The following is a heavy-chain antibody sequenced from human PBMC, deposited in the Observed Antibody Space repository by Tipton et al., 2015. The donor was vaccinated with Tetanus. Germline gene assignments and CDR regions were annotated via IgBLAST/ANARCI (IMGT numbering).Heavy chain of an antibody. CDR3: AKDKLPGMTPVEAVDS. Sequence: AASGFTFSSYGMHWVRQAPGKGLEWVAVISYDGSNKYYADSVKGRFTISRDNSKNTLYLQMNSLRAEDTAGYYCAKDKLPGMTPVEAVDSGGQGPLVPVPS. CDR1: GFTFSSYG. D-gene: IGHD4-23*01. V-gene: IGHV3-30*18. J-gene: IGHJ4*02. CDR2: ISYDGSNK.